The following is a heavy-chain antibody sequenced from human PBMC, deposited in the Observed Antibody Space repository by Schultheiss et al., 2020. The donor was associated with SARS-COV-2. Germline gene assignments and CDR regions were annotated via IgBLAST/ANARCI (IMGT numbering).Heavy chain of an antibody. J-gene: IGHJ4*02. D-gene: IGHD4-17*01. CDR1: GFTFSSYG. V-gene: IGHV3-33*08. CDR2: IRYDGSNK. CDR3: ARESYGYFDY. Sequence: GGSLRLSCAASGFTFSSYGMHWVRQAPGKGLEWVAVIRYDGSNKYYADSVKGRFTISRENAKNSLYLQMNSLRAGDTAVYYCARESYGYFDYWGQGTLVTVSS.